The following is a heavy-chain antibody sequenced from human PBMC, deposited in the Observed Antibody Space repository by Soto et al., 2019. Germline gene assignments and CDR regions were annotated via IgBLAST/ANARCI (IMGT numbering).Heavy chain of an antibody. D-gene: IGHD2-15*01. CDR2: ISYDGSNK. V-gene: IGHV3-30*18. Sequence: GGSLRLSCAASGFTFSSYGMHWVRQDPGKGLEWVAVISYDGSNKYYADSVKGRFTISRDNSKNTLYLQMNSLRAEDTAVYYCAKETYSGPLDYWGQGTLVTVSS. J-gene: IGHJ4*02. CDR3: AKETYSGPLDY. CDR1: GFTFSSYG.